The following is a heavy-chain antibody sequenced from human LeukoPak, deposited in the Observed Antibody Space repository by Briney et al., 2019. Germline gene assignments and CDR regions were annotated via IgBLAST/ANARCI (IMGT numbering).Heavy chain of an antibody. CDR2: ISYDGSNK. Sequence: GGSLRLSCAASGFTFSSYAMHWVRQAPGKGLEWVAVISYDGSNKYYADSVKGQFTISRDNSKNTLYLQMNSLRAEDTAVYYCARENGFDYWGQGTLVTVSS. J-gene: IGHJ4*02. CDR3: ARENGFDY. D-gene: IGHD2-8*01. V-gene: IGHV3-30*04. CDR1: GFTFSSYA.